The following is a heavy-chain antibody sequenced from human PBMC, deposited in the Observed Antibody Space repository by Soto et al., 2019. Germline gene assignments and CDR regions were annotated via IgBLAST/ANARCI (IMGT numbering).Heavy chain of an antibody. CDR3: ATGRGVNFYYGMDV. D-gene: IGHD3-10*01. V-gene: IGHV3-23*01. Sequence: EVQLLESGGGLVQPGGSLRLSCAASGFTFSSYAMSWVRQAPGKGREWVSAISGSGGSTYYEDSVKGRFTISRDNSKNTLYLQMNSLRAEDTAVYYCATGRGVNFYYGMDVWGQGTTVTVSS. J-gene: IGHJ6*02. CDR1: GFTFSSYA. CDR2: ISGSGGST.